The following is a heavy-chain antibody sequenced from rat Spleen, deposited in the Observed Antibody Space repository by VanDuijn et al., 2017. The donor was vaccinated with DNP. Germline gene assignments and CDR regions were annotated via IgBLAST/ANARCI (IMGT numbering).Heavy chain of an antibody. CDR1: GFTFSTAW. CDR2: IKAKSNNYAT. J-gene: IGHJ3*01. CDR3: AWDYYSGDNWFAY. V-gene: IGHV6-6*01. Sequence: EVQVLESGGGLVQPGNSLKLSCATSGFTFSTAWMYWYRQFPEKRLEWVARIKAKSNNYATDYTESVKGRFTISRDDSKSSIYLQMNNLKEEDTAIYYCAWDYYSGDNWFAYWGQGTLVTVSS. D-gene: IGHD1-1*01.